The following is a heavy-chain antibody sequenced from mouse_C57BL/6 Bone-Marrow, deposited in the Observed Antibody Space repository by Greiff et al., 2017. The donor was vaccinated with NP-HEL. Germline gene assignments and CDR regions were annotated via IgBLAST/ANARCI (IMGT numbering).Heavy chain of an antibody. V-gene: IGHV1-63*01. CDR3: ARVSNYWYFDV. CDR1: GYTFTNYW. CDR2: IYTGGGYT. Sequence: QVQLQQSGAELVRPGTSVKMSCKASGYTFTNYWIGWAKQRPGHGLEWIGNIYTGGGYTNYNEKFKGKATLTADKSYSTAYMQFSSLTFEDSAIYSCARVSNYWYFDVWGTGTTVTVSS. D-gene: IGHD2-5*01. J-gene: IGHJ1*03.